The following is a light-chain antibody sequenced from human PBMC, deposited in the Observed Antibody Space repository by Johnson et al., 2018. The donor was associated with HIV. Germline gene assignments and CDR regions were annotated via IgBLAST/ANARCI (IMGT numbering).Light chain of an antibody. Sequence: QSVLTQPPSVSAAPGQKIPISFPRRHAPIRNKNVTSYQQVPGTAPKLLIYETSKRPSGIPDRFSGSKSDTSATLGISGLQTGDEADYYCGTWDSSLSAPFVFGTGTKVTVL. CDR1: HAPIRNKN. V-gene: IGLV1-51*02. CDR2: ETS. J-gene: IGLJ1*01. CDR3: GTWDSSLSAPFV.